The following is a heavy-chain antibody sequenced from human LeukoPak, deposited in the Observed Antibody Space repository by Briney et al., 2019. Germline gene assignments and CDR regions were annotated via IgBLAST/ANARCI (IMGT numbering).Heavy chain of an antibody. CDR1: GFTFSSYW. CDR3: AKAVGTTNMGS. D-gene: IGHD2-2*01. CDR2: INSDGSST. V-gene: IGHV3-74*01. Sequence: QPGGSLRLSCAASGFTFSSYWMHWVRQAPGKGLVWVSRINSDGSSTSYADSVKGRFSTSRDNAKNTLYLQMNSLRAEDTAVYYCAKAVGTTNMGSWGRGALVTVSS. J-gene: IGHJ5*02.